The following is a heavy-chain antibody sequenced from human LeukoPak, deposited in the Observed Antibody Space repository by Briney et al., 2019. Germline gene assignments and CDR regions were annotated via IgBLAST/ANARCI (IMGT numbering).Heavy chain of an antibody. V-gene: IGHV3-7*01. CDR3: ASGYSSDYGGNTY. CDR2: IKVDGSEE. CDR1: GFAFHNYW. Sequence: GGSLRLSCAASGFAFHNYWMSWVRQAPGKGLEWVANIKVDGSEEYYVDSVKGRFTISRDNAKSSLYLQMNSLRAEDTAVYYCASGYSSDYGGNTYWGQGTLVTVSS. D-gene: IGHD4-23*01. J-gene: IGHJ4*02.